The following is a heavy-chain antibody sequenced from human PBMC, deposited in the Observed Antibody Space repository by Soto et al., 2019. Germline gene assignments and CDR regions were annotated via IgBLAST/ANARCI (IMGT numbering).Heavy chain of an antibody. Sequence: PGESLKISCKGSGYSFTSYWISWVRQMPGKGLEWMGRIDPSDSYTNYSPSFQGHVTISADKSISTAYLQWSSLKASDTAMYYCATSGGYSYGRNWSDPWGQGTLVTVS. CDR2: IDPSDSYT. V-gene: IGHV5-10-1*01. D-gene: IGHD5-18*01. CDR3: ATSGGYSYGRNWSDP. CDR1: GYSFTSYW. J-gene: IGHJ5*02.